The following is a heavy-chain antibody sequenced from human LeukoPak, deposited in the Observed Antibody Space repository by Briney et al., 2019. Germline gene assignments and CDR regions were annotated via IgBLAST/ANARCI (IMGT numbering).Heavy chain of an antibody. Sequence: GESLKISCKASGYSFSSDWIAWVRQMPGKGLEWMGIIFPIDSETTYSPSFQGQVTISADKSISTAYLQWSSLRASDTAMYYCTRGCSGGSCSRDAMDVWGQGTMVTVSS. D-gene: IGHD2-15*01. CDR3: TRGCSGGSCSRDAMDV. CDR1: GYSFSSDW. J-gene: IGHJ6*02. CDR2: IFPIDSET. V-gene: IGHV5-51*01.